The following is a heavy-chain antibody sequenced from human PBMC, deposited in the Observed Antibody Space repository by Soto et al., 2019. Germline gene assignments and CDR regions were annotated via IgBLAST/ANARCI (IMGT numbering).Heavy chain of an antibody. CDR3: TKASSDRHHMDV. Sequence: GGSLRLSCAASGFTFGNFVMRWVRQTPGKGLEWVSTITATGGGAFYTDPVKGRFTISRDNSKNTLYLQMSSLRAEDTALYYCTKASSDRHHMDVWGQGTTVTVSS. J-gene: IGHJ6*02. CDR2: ITATGGGA. V-gene: IGHV3-23*01. CDR1: GFTFGNFV.